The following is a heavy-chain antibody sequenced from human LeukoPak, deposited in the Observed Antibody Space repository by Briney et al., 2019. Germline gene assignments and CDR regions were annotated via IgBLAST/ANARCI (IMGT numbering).Heavy chain of an antibody. CDR3: ARGPPGIAARPTSDYYYYGMDV. CDR1: GGTFSSYA. D-gene: IGHD6-6*01. V-gene: IGHV1-69*13. Sequence: SVTVSCTASGGTFSSYAISWVRQAPGQGLEWMGGIIPIFGTANYAQKFQGRVTITADESTSTAYMELSSLRSEDTAVYYCARGPPGIAARPTSDYYYYGMDVWGQGTTVTVSS. J-gene: IGHJ6*02. CDR2: IIPIFGTA.